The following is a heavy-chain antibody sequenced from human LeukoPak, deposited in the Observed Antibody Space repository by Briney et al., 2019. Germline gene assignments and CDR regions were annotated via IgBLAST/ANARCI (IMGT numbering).Heavy chain of an antibody. J-gene: IGHJ4*02. V-gene: IGHV1-8*02. D-gene: IGHD2-2*01. CDR1: GYTFTGYY. CDR2: INPNSGNT. CDR3: ARGKPSRSFGY. Sequence: GASVKVSCKASGYTFTGYYMHWVRQAPGQGLEWMGWINPNSGNTGYAQKFQGRVTMTRNTSISTAYMELSSLRSEDTAVYYCARGKPSRSFGYWGQGTLVTVSS.